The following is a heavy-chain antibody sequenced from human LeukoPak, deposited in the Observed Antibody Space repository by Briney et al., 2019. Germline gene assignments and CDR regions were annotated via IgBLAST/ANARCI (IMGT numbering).Heavy chain of an antibody. J-gene: IGHJ4*02. Sequence: ASVKVSCKASGYTFTSYDINWVRQATGQGLEWMGWINPNSGGTNYAQKFQGRVTMTRDTSISTAYMELSRLRSDDTAVYYCARGGGYSGYDRVDYWGQGTLVTVSS. CDR2: INPNSGGT. CDR3: ARGGGYSGYDRVDY. D-gene: IGHD5-12*01. V-gene: IGHV1-2*02. CDR1: GYTFTSYD.